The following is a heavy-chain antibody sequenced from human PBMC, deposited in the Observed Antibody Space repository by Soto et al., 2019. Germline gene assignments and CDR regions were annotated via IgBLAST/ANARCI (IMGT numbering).Heavy chain of an antibody. CDR3: AQYPNSLNTWFDP. Sequence: QIHLVQSGAEVKKPGSSVKISCKASGGTFSNYAISWVRQAPGQGLEWMVGITPIFDTTNYAQKFQGRLTITADTSASIAYMELSGLRSDDTAIYFCAQYPNSLNTWFDPWGQVTLVTVSS. V-gene: IGHV1-69*06. CDR1: GGTFSNYA. CDR2: ITPIFDTT. J-gene: IGHJ5*02.